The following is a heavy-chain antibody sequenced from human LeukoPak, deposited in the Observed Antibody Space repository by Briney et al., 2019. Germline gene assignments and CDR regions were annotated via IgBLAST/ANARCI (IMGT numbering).Heavy chain of an antibody. J-gene: IGHJ3*02. CDR1: GFTVSSNY. CDR2: ISNSGIFI. CDR3: ARRFTSTREGAFDI. D-gene: IGHD2/OR15-2a*01. V-gene: IGHV3-21*01. Sequence: PGGSLRLSCAASGFTVSSNYMSWVRQAPGKGLEWVSSISNSGIFIYYADSVKGRFTISRDNAKNSLYLQMNSLRADDTAIYYCARRFTSTREGAFDIWGQGTMVTVSS.